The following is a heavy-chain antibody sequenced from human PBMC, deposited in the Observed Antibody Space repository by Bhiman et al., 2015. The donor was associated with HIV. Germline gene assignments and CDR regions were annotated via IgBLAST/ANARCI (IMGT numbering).Heavy chain of an antibody. CDR3: AREINYRTSWYVFVGGLNY. J-gene: IGHJ4*02. V-gene: IGHV3-7*01. CDR1: GFNVSGNY. Sequence: EVQLVESGGGLVQPGGSLRLSCAVSGFNVSGNYMSWVRQAPGKGLEWVANIKQDGSEKYYVDSVKGRFNISRDNAKNSLYLQMNSLRAEDTGVYYCAREINYRTSWYVFVGGLNYWGQGTLVTVSS. D-gene: IGHD2-2*01. CDR2: IKQDGSEK.